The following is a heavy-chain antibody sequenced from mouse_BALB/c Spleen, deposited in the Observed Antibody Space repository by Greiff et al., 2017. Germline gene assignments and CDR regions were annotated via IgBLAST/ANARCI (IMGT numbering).Heavy chain of an antibody. CDR3: ARAMITTLGFAY. CDR2: ISYSGST. CDR1: GYSITSDYA. J-gene: IGHJ3*01. D-gene: IGHD2-4*01. Sequence: EVQLQQSGPGLVKPSQSLSLTCTVTGYSITSDYAWNWIRQFPGNKLEWMGYISYSGSTSYNPSLKSRISITRDTSKNQFFLQLNSVTTEDTATYYCARAMITTLGFAYWGQGTLVTVSA. V-gene: IGHV3-2*02.